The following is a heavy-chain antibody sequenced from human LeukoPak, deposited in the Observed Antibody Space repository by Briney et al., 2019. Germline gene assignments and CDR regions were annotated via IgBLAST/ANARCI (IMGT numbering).Heavy chain of an antibody. V-gene: IGHV3-23*01. CDR1: GITFSSYA. CDR3: AKDRLLWFGELSSWFDP. J-gene: IGHJ5*02. Sequence: PGGSLRLSCAASGITFSSYAMSWVRQAPGKGLEWASAISGSGGSTYYADSVKGRFTISRDNSKNTLYLQMNSLRAEDTAVYYCAKDRLLWFGELSSWFDPWGHGTLVTVSS. CDR2: ISGSGGST. D-gene: IGHD3-10*01.